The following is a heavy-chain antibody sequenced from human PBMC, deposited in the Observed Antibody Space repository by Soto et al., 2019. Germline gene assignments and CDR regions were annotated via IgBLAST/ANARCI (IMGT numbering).Heavy chain of an antibody. CDR1: GDSITTGYYY. J-gene: IGHJ5*02. V-gene: IGHV4-39*01. D-gene: IGHD2-15*01. CDR2: IFHSGNS. CDR3: ARLVVVVVATSAEGRFDP. Sequence: SETLSLTCTVSGDSITTGYYYWGWIRQPPGKGLEWIGSIFHSGNSYYNPSLKSRDTISVDTSNNQFSLNLTSVTAADTAVYYCARLVVVVVATSAEGRFDPWGQGTLVTVS.